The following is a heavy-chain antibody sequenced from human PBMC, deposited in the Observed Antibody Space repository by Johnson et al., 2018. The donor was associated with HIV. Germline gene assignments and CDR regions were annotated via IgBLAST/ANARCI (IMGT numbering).Heavy chain of an antibody. D-gene: IGHD3-16*01. J-gene: IGHJ3*02. CDR3: AREVYAHDAFDI. V-gene: IGHV3-20*04. CDR1: GFTLHDYD. CDR2: FYRNGGST. Sequence: VQLVESGGGVVRPGGSLRLSCAASGFTLHDYDLSWVRQAPGKGLEWVSGFYRNGGSTGYAASVKGRFTISRDNAKNSLYLQMSSLGAEDTAVYYCAREVYAHDAFDIWGQGTMVTVSS.